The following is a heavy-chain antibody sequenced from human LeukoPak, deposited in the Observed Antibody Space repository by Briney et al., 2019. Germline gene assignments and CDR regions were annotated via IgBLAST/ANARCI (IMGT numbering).Heavy chain of an antibody. J-gene: IGHJ6*03. CDR3: ARESGYSSSWYIAYYYYYMDV. D-gene: IGHD6-13*01. CDR2: IYYSGST. V-gene: IGHV4-39*07. Sequence: LRLSCTVSGFTFSNYWMSWVRQPPGKGLEWIGSIYYSGSTYYNPSLKSRVTISVDTSKNQFSLKLSSVTAADTAVYYCARESGYSSSWYIAYYYYYMDVWGKGTTVTVSS. CDR1: GFTFSNYW.